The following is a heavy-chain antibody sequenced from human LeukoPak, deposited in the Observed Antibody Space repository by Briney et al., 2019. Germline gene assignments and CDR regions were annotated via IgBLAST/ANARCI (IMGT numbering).Heavy chain of an antibody. CDR3: ARRGDPSGYYYYFDY. D-gene: IGHD3-22*01. Sequence: SETLSLTCTVSGGSISSGSYYWSWIRQPAGKGLEWIGRIYISGSTNYNPSLKSRVTISVDTSKNQFSLKLSSVTAADTAVYYCARRGDPSGYYYYFDYWGQGTLVTVSS. CDR1: GGSISSGSYY. V-gene: IGHV4-61*02. CDR2: IYISGST. J-gene: IGHJ4*02.